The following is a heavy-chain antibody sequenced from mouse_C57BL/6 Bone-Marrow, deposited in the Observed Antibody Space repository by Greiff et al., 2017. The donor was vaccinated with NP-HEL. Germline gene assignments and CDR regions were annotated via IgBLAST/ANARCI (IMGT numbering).Heavy chain of an antibody. V-gene: IGHV1-61*01. Sequence: VQLQQPGAELVRPGSSVKLSCKASGYTFTSYWMDWVKQRPGQGLEWIGNIYPSDSETHYNQKFKDKATLTVDKSSSTAYMQLSSLTSEDSAVYYCARTGIRYYDSSYEEYFDVWGTGTTVTVSS. CDR2: IYPSDSET. CDR3: ARTGIRYYDSSYEEYFDV. J-gene: IGHJ1*03. D-gene: IGHD1-1*01. CDR1: GYTFTSYW.